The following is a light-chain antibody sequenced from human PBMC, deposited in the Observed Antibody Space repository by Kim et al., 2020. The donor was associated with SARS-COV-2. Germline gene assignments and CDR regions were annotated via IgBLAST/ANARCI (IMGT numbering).Light chain of an antibody. Sequence: GVVTNVAWFQLKAGQAPRLLIYGASTRAAGTPARFSGSGSGTEFTLTINSVQSEDFALYSCQQYNSWYTFGQGTKLEI. CDR1: GVVTN. CDR3: QQYNSWYT. V-gene: IGKV3-15*01. J-gene: IGKJ2*01. CDR2: GAS.